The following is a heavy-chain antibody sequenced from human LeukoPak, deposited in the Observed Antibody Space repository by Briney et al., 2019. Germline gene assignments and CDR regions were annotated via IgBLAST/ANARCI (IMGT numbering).Heavy chain of an antibody. CDR2: IRYDGSNK. CDR3: AKDWEAKAAVAQYYFDY. Sequence: GGSLRLSCAASGFTFSSYGMHWVRQAPGKGLEWVAFIRYDGSNKYYADSVKGRFTISRDNSKNTLYLQMNSLRAEDTAVYYCAKDWEAKAAVAQYYFDYWGQGTLVTVSS. V-gene: IGHV3-30*02. J-gene: IGHJ4*02. CDR1: GFTFSSYG. D-gene: IGHD6-13*01.